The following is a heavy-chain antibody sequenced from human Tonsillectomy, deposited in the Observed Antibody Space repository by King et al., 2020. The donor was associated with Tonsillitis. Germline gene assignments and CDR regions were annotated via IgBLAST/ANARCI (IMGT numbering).Heavy chain of an antibody. V-gene: IGHV3-9*01. CDR3: AKDDCSGGSCYSPFDY. D-gene: IGHD2-15*01. Sequence: EVQLVGSGGGLVQPGRSLRLSCAASGFTFHDYGMHWVRQAPGKGLEWVSGISWNSGSINYADSVKGRFTISRDNAKNSLYLQMNSLRAEDTALYYCAKDDCSGGSCYSPFDYWGQGTLVTVSS. J-gene: IGHJ4*02. CDR1: GFTFHDYG. CDR2: ISWNSGSI.